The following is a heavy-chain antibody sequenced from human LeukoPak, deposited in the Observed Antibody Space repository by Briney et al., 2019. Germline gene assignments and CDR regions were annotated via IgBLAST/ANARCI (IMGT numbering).Heavy chain of an antibody. V-gene: IGHV5-51*01. D-gene: IGHD4-17*01. J-gene: IGHJ2*01. CDR1: GYSFTSYW. CDR3: ARHLDYGDYGGNWYFDL. CDR2: IYPGDSDT. Sequence: GESLKISCXGSGYSFTSYWIGWVRQMPGKGLEWMGIIYPGDSDTRYSPSFQGQVTISADKSISTAYLQWSSLKASDTAMYYCARHLDYGDYGGNWYFDLWGRGTLVTVSS.